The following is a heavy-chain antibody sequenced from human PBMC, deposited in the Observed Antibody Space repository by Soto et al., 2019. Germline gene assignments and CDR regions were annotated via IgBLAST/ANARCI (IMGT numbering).Heavy chain of an antibody. J-gene: IGHJ6*02. D-gene: IGHD6-19*01. CDR2: MFPGDSDT. CDR1: GYSFTTYW. CDR3: ARVPDSSLGTMDV. Sequence: GESLKISCKGSGYSFTTYWIGWVRQLPGQGLEWMGVMFPGDSDTRYSPSFQGHVTMSADPSTNTAYLEWSSLKAADSAMYYCARVPDSSLGTMDVWGQGTTVTVSS. V-gene: IGHV5-51*01.